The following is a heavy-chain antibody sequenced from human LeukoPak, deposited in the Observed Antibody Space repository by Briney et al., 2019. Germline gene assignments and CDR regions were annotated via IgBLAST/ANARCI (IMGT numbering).Heavy chain of an antibody. V-gene: IGHV4-59*08. CDR3: ARRHSGYDWDFDY. CDR1: GGSISSYY. D-gene: IGHD5-12*01. Sequence: SETLSLTCTVSGGSISSYYLNCIRQPPGKGLEWIGYIFYSGSTNYNPSLKSRVTISVDTSKNQFSLKLSSVTAADTAIYYCARRHSGYDWDFDYWGQGTLVTVSS. J-gene: IGHJ4*02. CDR2: IFYSGST.